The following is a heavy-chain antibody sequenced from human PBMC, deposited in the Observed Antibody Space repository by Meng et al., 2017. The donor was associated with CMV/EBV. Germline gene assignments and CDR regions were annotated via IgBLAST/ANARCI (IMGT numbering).Heavy chain of an antibody. J-gene: IGHJ6*02. CDR2: ISGSGGST. V-gene: IGHV3-23*01. D-gene: IGHD2-2*02. Sequence: SCKASGVTFSSYAMSWVRQAPGKGLEWVSAISGSGGSTYYADYVKGRFTISRDNSKNTLSLQMNSLRAEDTAVYYCAKRIVPAAILSVYYYDGMDVWGQGTTVTVSS. CDR1: GVTFSSYA. CDR3: AKRIVPAAILSVYYYDGMDV.